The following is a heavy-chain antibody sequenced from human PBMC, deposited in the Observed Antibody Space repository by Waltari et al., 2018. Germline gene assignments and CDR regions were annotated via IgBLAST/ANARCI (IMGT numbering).Heavy chain of an antibody. Sequence: EVRLVESGGILLQPGESMRLSWAASGIIFSTSVMSWARQAPGKGLECVSTISAGCGSTYYADSVKGRFSVSRDNSRNTLYLQMSSLRVEDTAIYYCVKMWGSKGSPGWGQGTLVTVSS. CDR1: GIIFSTSV. V-gene: IGHV3-23*04. J-gene: IGHJ4*02. D-gene: IGHD1-26*01. CDR3: VKMWGSKGSPG. CDR2: ISAGCGST.